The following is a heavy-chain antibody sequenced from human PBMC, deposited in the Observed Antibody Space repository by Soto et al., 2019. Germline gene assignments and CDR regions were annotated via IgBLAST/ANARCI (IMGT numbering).Heavy chain of an antibody. CDR3: ARSMVRGVNHYGMDV. D-gene: IGHD3-10*01. Sequence: GESLKISCKGSGYSFTSYWISWVRQMPGKGLEWMGRIDPSDSYTNYSPSFQGHVTISADKSISTAYLQWSSLKASDTAMYYCARSMVRGVNHYGMDVWGKGTTVPVSS. J-gene: IGHJ6*04. CDR1: GYSFTSYW. CDR2: IDPSDSYT. V-gene: IGHV5-10-1*01.